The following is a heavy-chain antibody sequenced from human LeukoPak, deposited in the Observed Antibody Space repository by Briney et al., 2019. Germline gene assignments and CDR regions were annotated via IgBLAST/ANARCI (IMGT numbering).Heavy chain of an antibody. CDR2: ISGSGGST. CDR1: GFTFSSYA. D-gene: IGHD3-10*01. Sequence: GGSLRLSCAASGFTFSSYAMSWVRQAPGKGLEWVSAISGSGGSTYYADSVKGWFTISRDNSKNTLYLQMNSLRAEDTSVYYCAKALSGGRPNWFDPWGQGTLVTVSS. J-gene: IGHJ5*02. CDR3: AKALSGGRPNWFDP. V-gene: IGHV3-23*01.